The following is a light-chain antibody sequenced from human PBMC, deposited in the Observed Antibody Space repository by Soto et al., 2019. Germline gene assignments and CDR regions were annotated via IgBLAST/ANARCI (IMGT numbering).Light chain of an antibody. V-gene: IGLV2-14*03. CDR2: DVS. J-gene: IGLJ1*01. Sequence: TQPASGNGPPRRSSTISYKRNSSDVGGNKYVSWYQHYPGKAPKLMICDVSNRPSGVSNRFSGSMSGNTASLTISGLQAEDEADDYCSAFPGTTCAFGTGSKVIVL. CDR1: SSDVGGNKY. CDR3: SAFPGTTCA.